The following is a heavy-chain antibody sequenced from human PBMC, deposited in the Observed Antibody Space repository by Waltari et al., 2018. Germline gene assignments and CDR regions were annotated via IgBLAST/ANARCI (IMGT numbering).Heavy chain of an antibody. D-gene: IGHD1-26*01. V-gene: IGHV1-69-2*01. Sequence: EVQLVQSGAEVKKPGATVKISCKASGYIFSDYFIHWVKQAPGKGLEWMGRVDPEEGEPTYADTFPGRVSITADTSADTAYMELKSLRSDDTAVYYCATLREDRGSDYGEPMDPWGQGTLVTVSS. CDR1: GYIFSDYF. J-gene: IGHJ5*02. CDR2: VDPEEGEP. CDR3: ATLREDRGSDYGEPMDP.